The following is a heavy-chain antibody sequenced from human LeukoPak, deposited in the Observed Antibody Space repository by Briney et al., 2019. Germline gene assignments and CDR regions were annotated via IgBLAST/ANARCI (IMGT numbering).Heavy chain of an antibody. CDR1: GYTFTNYG. Sequence: ASVKVSCKASGYTFTNYGLSWVRQAPGQGLEWMGWISAYNGNTNYAQKLQGRVTMTTDTSTSTAYMELRSLRSDDTAVYYCARDLPRYCSGGSCYSIGYWGQGTLVTVSS. CDR2: ISAYNGNT. D-gene: IGHD2-15*01. J-gene: IGHJ4*02. CDR3: ARDLPRYCSGGSCYSIGY. V-gene: IGHV1-18*01.